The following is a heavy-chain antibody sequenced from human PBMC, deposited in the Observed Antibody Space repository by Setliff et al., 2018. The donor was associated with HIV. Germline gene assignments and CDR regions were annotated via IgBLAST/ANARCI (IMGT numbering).Heavy chain of an antibody. CDR1: GFTVSDNH. J-gene: IGHJ5*02. D-gene: IGHD3-16*01. CDR2: IYSDGRT. CDR3: AKGVKWLDP. Sequence: PGGSLRLSCAASGFTVSDNHMTWVRQAPGKGLEWVSFIYSDGRTYYADSVKGRFTISRDDSKNSLYLQMNNLRAEDTAFYYCAKGVKWLDPWGQGILVTVSS. V-gene: IGHV3-53*01.